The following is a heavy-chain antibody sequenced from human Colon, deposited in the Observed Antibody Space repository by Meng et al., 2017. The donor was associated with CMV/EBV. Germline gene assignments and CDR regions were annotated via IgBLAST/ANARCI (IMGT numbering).Heavy chain of an antibody. J-gene: IGHJ4*02. CDR1: LPAAGVV. CDR2: IYWDADQ. Sequence: LPAAGVVVGWVRQPPGQTLEWLTLIYWDADQRYSPSLETRLTITKDTSKNQVVLTMTNMDPVDTATYYCAYTDLEYCSGGSCYSFEHWGQGILVTVSS. D-gene: IGHD2-15*01. V-gene: IGHV2-5*02. CDR3: AYTDLEYCSGGSCYSFEH.